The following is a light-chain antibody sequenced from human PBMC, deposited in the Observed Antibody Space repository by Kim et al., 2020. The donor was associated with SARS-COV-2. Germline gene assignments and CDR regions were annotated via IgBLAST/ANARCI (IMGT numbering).Light chain of an antibody. J-gene: IGKJ4*01. CDR3: QQYLNFLT. V-gene: IGKV1-33*01. CDR2: DAS. CDR1: QDIKKY. Sequence: SSSGGDRVTITCQASQDIKKYLSWYQQTPEKAPKLLIYDASNLETGVPSRFSGSGSGTDFIFTITSLQPEDIATYYCQQYLNFLTFGGGTKVDIK.